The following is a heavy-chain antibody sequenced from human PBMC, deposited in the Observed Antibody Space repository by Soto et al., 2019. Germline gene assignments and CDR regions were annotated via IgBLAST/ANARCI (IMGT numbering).Heavy chain of an antibody. V-gene: IGHV3-30*18. D-gene: IGHD6-19*01. J-gene: IGHJ6*02. CDR1: GFTFSSYG. CDR3: AKAMDTSGWYGMDV. Sequence: GGSLRLSCAASGFTFSSYGMHWFRQAPGKGLEWVAVISYDGSNKYYADSVKGRFTISRDNSKNTLYLQMNSLRAEDTAVYYCAKAMDTSGWYGMDVWGQGTTVTVPS. CDR2: ISYDGSNK.